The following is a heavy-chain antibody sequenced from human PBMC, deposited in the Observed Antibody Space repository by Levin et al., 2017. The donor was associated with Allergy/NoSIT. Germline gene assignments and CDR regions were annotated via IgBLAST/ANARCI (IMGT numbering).Heavy chain of an antibody. J-gene: IGHJ3*02. Sequence: SVKVSCKASGGTFSSYAISWVRQAPGQGLEWMGGIIPIFGTANYAQKFQGRVTITADESTSTAYMELSSLRSEDTAVYYCARDKIITMIVVVSDAFDIWGQGTMVTVSS. CDR1: GGTFSSYA. CDR2: IIPIFGTA. D-gene: IGHD3-22*01. CDR3: ARDKIITMIVVVSDAFDI. V-gene: IGHV1-69*13.